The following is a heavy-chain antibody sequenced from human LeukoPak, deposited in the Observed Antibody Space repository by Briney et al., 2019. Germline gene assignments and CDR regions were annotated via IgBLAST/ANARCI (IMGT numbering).Heavy chain of an antibody. CDR3: ARHGRMVIMSKFSTGIDQ. D-gene: IGHD2-8*01. CDR1: DGSISSYF. J-gene: IGHJ4*02. Sequence: ASETLSLTCTVSDGSISSYFWSWIRQPPGKGLEWIGYIYYTGMSNSKPSLKSRVTISMDTSKNQFSLQLSSVTAADTAIYYCARHGRMVIMSKFSTGIDQWGQGTLVTVSS. CDR2: IYYTGMS. V-gene: IGHV4-59*08.